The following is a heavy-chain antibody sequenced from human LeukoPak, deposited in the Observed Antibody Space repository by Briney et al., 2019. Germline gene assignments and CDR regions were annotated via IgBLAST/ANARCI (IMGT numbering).Heavy chain of an antibody. Sequence: PGGSLRLSCAASGFTFGGYTMSWVRQAPGKGLQWVSTITSGGDYMYYADPVKGRFTIPRDDSKNSLYLHMNSLRAEDTAVYYCAGVSIFGVVIANDYWGQGTVVTVSS. J-gene: IGHJ4*02. D-gene: IGHD3-16*02. V-gene: IGHV3-21*01. CDR1: GFTFGGYT. CDR2: ITSGGDYM. CDR3: AGVSIFGVVIANDY.